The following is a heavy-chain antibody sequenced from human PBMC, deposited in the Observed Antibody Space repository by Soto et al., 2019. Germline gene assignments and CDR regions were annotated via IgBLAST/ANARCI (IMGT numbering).Heavy chain of an antibody. CDR1: GLTFSSYV. J-gene: IGHJ4*02. Sequence: PGGSTRISFAASGLTFSSYVMSWARQVTGKGLEWVSAMTASGGSTYYADSVKGRFTISRDNSKNTLYLQMNSLGAEDTAVYYCAKSALAAAGTGPFDYWGQGTLVTVSS. V-gene: IGHV3-23*01. CDR3: AKSALAAAGTGPFDY. D-gene: IGHD6-13*01. CDR2: MTASGGST.